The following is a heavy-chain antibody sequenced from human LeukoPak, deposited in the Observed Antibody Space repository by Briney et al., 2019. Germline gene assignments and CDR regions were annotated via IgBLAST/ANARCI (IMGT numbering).Heavy chain of an antibody. CDR1: GFTFSSYA. CDR3: AKDRVSPGFNWFDP. Sequence: GGSLRLSCAASGFTFSSYAMSCVRQAPGKGLEWVSAINGRGDNTYYADFVKGRFTISRDNSKSTVYLQMNSLRTEDTAVYYCAKDRVSPGFNWFDPWGQGTLVTVSS. D-gene: IGHD2/OR15-2a*01. CDR2: INGRGDNT. V-gene: IGHV3-23*01. J-gene: IGHJ5*02.